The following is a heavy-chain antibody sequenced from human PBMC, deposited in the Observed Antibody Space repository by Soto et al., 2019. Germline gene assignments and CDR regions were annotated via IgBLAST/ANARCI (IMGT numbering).Heavy chain of an antibody. V-gene: IGHV3-11*04. CDR1: GFTFSDYY. CDR3: ARAGGFDWFYP. Sequence: VGSLRLSCVASGFTFSDYYMTWIRQAPGKGPEWISYINGGGDVIAYADSVKGRFTISRDNAKNSVYLQMNSLRVEDTAIYYCARAGGFDWFYPWGPGTLVAVSS. J-gene: IGHJ5*02. CDR2: INGGGDVI.